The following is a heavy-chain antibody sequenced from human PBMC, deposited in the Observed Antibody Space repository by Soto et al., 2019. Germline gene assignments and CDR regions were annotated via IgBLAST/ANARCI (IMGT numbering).Heavy chain of an antibody. CDR3: AKDWVIAVAATGYFLH. CDR2: ISGGGGTT. J-gene: IGHJ1*01. V-gene: IGHV3-23*01. D-gene: IGHD6-19*01. CDR1: GFIFSSSV. Sequence: EVRLLESGGGLVQPGGSLRLSCAASGFIFSSSVMSWVRQAPGKGLEWVSTISGGGGTTYYADSVKGRFTISRDRSNNTLYLQMNSLRAEDTAVYYCAKDWVIAVAATGYFLHWGQGTLVTVSS.